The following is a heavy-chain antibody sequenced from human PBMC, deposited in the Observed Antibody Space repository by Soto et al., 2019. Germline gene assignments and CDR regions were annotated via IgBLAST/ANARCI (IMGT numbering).Heavy chain of an antibody. D-gene: IGHD3-3*01. J-gene: IGHJ6*02. CDR1: GFTFSRYS. V-gene: IGHV3-48*02. Sequence: GGSQRLSCAASGFTFSRYSMNWVRQAPGKGLEWVSYISSSSSTIYYADSVKGRFTISRDNAKNSLYLQMNSLRDEDTAVYYCAMEWIYDFLSGYVNYYYYYGMDVWGQGTTVTVSS. CDR3: AMEWIYDFLSGYVNYYYYYGMDV. CDR2: ISSSSSTI.